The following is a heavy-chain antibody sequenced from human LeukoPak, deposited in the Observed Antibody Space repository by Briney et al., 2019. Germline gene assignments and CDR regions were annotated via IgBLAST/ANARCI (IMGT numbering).Heavy chain of an antibody. J-gene: IGHJ4*02. CDR3: ARDHQDIVVVPAASIAHY. Sequence: GGSLRLSCAASGFTFSSYSMNWVRQAPGKGLEWVSSISSSSSYIYYADSVKGQFTISRDNAKNSLYLQMNSLRAEDTAVYYCARDHQDIVVVPAASIAHYWGQGTLVTVSS. CDR1: GFTFSSYS. D-gene: IGHD2-2*01. V-gene: IGHV3-21*01. CDR2: ISSSSSYI.